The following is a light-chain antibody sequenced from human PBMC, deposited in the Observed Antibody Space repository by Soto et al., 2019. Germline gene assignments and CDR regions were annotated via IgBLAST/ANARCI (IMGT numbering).Light chain of an antibody. J-gene: IGKJ5*01. CDR2: AVS. CDR1: QSVSSK. Sequence: DIVMTQSPVTLSVSPGERATLSCRASQSVSSKLAWYQQRPGQPPRLLMYAVSTGASGIPGRFSGSGSGTEFNLTISSLQSEDFAVYYCQQYGSSPTFGQGTRLEIK. CDR3: QQYGSSPT. V-gene: IGKV3-15*01.